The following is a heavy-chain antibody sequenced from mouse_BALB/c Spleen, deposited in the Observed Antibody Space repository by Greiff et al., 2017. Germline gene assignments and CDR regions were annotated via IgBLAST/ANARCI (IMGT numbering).Heavy chain of an antibody. Sequence: DVKLVESGGGLVQPGGSMKLSCVASGFTFSNYWMNWVRQSPEKGLEWVAEIRLKSNNYATHYAESVKGRFTISRDDSKSSVYLQMNNLRAEDTGIYYCTREEGGGYFDYWGQGTTLTVSS. CDR1: GFTFSNYW. J-gene: IGHJ2*01. CDR2: IRLKSNNYAT. V-gene: IGHV6-6*02. CDR3: TREEGGGYFDY. D-gene: IGHD1-1*02.